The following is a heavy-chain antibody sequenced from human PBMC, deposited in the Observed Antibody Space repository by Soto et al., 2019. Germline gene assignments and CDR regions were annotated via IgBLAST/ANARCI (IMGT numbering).Heavy chain of an antibody. D-gene: IGHD6-6*01. Sequence: SVKVSCKASGCTFSSYAISWVRQAPGQGLEWMGGIIPIFGTANYAQKFQGRVTITADESTSTAYMELSSLRSEDTAVYYCARDRGSRIAARPRWFDPWGQGTLVTVSS. J-gene: IGHJ5*02. CDR2: IIPIFGTA. V-gene: IGHV1-69*13. CDR3: ARDRGSRIAARPRWFDP. CDR1: GCTFSSYA.